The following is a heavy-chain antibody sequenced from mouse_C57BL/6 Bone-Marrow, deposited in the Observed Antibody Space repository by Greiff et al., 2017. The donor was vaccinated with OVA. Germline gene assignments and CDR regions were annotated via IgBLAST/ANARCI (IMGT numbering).Heavy chain of an antibody. V-gene: IGHV2-2*01. CDR3: ARLSRIAAMDY. CDR2: IWSGGST. Sequence: VMLVESGPGLVQPSQSLSITCTVSGFSLTSYGVNWVRQSPGKGLEWMGVIWSGGSTDYNEAFISRLSISKDNSKSQVFFKMNSLQTDDTAIYYCARLSRIAAMDYWGQGTSVTVSS. J-gene: IGHJ4*01. CDR1: GFSLTSYG.